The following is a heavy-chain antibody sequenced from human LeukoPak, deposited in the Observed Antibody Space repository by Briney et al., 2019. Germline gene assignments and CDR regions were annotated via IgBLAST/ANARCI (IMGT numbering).Heavy chain of an antibody. J-gene: IGHJ3*02. CDR1: GYTFTSYG. Sequence: ASVKVSCKASGYTFTSYGISWVRQAPGQGLEWMGWISAYNGNTNYAQKFQGRVTITADKSTSTAYMELSSLRSEDTAVYYCVAGGRGYDSYIEDAFDIWGQGTMVTVSS. D-gene: IGHD5-12*01. CDR3: VAGGRGYDSYIEDAFDI. CDR2: ISAYNGNT. V-gene: IGHV1-18*01.